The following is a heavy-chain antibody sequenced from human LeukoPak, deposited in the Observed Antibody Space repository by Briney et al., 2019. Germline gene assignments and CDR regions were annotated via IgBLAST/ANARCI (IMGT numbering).Heavy chain of an antibody. Sequence: GGSLRLSCAASGFTFTIYWMSWVRQAPGKGLEWVANIKQDGSKKYYVDSVKGRFTMSRDNAKSSLYLQMNSLRAEDTAVYYCARGYCSGGSCYSIYLDNWGQGTLVTVSS. CDR3: ARGYCSGGSCYSIYLDN. V-gene: IGHV3-7*01. J-gene: IGHJ4*02. CDR2: IKQDGSKK. D-gene: IGHD2-15*01. CDR1: GFTFTIYW.